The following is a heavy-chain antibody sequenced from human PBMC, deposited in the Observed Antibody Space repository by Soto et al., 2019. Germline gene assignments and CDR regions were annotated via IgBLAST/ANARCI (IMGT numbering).Heavy chain of an antibody. CDR2: ISGSGGST. J-gene: IGHJ6*02. V-gene: IGHV3-23*01. D-gene: IGHD6-19*01. CDR3: AKATSSGWTNHYYYYYGMDV. Sequence: PGGSLRLSCAASGFTFSSYAMSWVRQAPGKGLEWVSAISGSGGSTYYADSVKGRFTISRDNSKNTLYLQMNSLRAEDTAVYYCAKATSSGWTNHYYYYYGMDVWGQGTTVTVSS. CDR1: GFTFSSYA.